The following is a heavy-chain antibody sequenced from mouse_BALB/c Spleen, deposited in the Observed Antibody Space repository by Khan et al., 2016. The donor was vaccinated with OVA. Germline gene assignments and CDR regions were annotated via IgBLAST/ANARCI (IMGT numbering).Heavy chain of an antibody. D-gene: IGHD1-1*01. J-gene: IGHJ4*01. CDR1: GSTFTSYW. CDR3: AKYNYYSRSIYSMHY. CDR2: IAPGSGSI. Sequence: DLVKPGASVKLSCKASGSTFTSYWLNWIKQRPGQGPEWIGRIAPGSGSISFNAMLKGKATLTVDTSSSTAYIHLSSLSSEDSAVXFSAKYNYYSRSIYSMHYWGQGTSVTGSS. V-gene: IGHV1S41*01.